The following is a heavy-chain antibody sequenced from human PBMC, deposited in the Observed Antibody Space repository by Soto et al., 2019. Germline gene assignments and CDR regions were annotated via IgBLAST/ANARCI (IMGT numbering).Heavy chain of an antibody. CDR2: INSGNGNT. Sequence: ASVKVSCKASGYTFTSSAIHWGRQAPGQRLEWTGWINSGNGNTKYSQKFQGRVTITADKSTSTAYMELSSLRSEDTAVYYCARLLYYDSSGYPVDYWGQGTLVTVSS. D-gene: IGHD3-22*01. J-gene: IGHJ4*02. CDR1: GYTFTSSA. CDR3: ARLLYYDSSGYPVDY. V-gene: IGHV1-3*01.